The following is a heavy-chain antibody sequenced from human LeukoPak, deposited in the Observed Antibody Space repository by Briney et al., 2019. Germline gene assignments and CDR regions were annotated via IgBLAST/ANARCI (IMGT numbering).Heavy chain of an antibody. CDR1: GFTFSSYW. D-gene: IGHD3-3*01. CDR2: ISYDGNNK. CDR3: AKDKDFWSGYYRGLPYFYGLDV. J-gene: IGHJ6*02. V-gene: IGHV3-30*18. Sequence: PGGSLRLSCAASGFTFSSYWMSWVRQAPGKGLEWVAVISYDGNNKYYADSVKGRFTISRDNANNTLYLQMNSLRPEDTALYHCAKDKDFWSGYYRGLPYFYGLDVWGQGTTVIVSS.